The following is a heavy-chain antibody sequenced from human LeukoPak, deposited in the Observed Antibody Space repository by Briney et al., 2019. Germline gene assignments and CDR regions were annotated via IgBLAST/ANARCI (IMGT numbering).Heavy chain of an antibody. D-gene: IGHD6-19*01. Sequence: PSETLSLTCTVSGGSVSSYYWSWIRQPAGKGLEWIGRIHPSGSTNYNPSLKSRVTMSVDTSKSQFSLKLSSVTAADTALYYCARDSDTFSSAWXRYFDYWGQGTLVT. CDR3: ARDSDTFSSAWXRYFDY. J-gene: IGHJ4*02. CDR1: GGSVSSYY. CDR2: IHPSGST. V-gene: IGHV4-4*07.